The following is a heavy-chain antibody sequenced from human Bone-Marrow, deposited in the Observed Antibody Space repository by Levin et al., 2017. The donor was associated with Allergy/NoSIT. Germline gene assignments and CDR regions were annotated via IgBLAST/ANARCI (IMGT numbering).Heavy chain of an antibody. J-gene: IGHJ6*02. CDR3: ARGLNGMDV. CDR2: VSDSGST. Sequence: SETLSLTCSFSGASISSPYWSWIRQSPGRGLEWIGYVSDSGSTNYNPSLKSRVTISLDTSKTQFSLRLSSVTAADTAVYYCARGLNGMDVWGQGTTVTVSS. V-gene: IGHV4-59*11. D-gene: IGHD3-16*01. CDR1: GASISSPY.